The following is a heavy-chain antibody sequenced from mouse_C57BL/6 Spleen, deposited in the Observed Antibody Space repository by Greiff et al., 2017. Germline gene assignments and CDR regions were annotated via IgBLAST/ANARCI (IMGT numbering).Heavy chain of an antibody. D-gene: IGHD1-1*01. Sequence: VKLQESGPELVKPGASVKISCKASGYAFSSSWMNWVKQRPGKGLEWIGRIYPGDGDTNYNGKFKGKATLTADKSSSTAYMQLSSLTSEDSAVYFCARVTTVVASQYYYAMDYWGQGTSVTVSS. CDR3: ARVTTVVASQYYYAMDY. CDR1: GYAFSSSW. V-gene: IGHV1-82*01. J-gene: IGHJ4*01. CDR2: IYPGDGDT.